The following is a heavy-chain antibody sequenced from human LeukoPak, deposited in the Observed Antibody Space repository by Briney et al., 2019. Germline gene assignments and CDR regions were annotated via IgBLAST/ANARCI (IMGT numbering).Heavy chain of an antibody. V-gene: IGHV3-20*04. Sequence: GGSLRLSCAASGFTFDDYGMSWVRQAPGKGLEWVSGINWNGGSTGYADSVKGRFTISRDNAKNSLYLQMNSLRAEDTALYYCARGGIGSSYPQPDAFDIWGQGTMVTVSS. D-gene: IGHD6-13*01. J-gene: IGHJ3*02. CDR2: INWNGGST. CDR1: GFTFDDYG. CDR3: ARGGIGSSYPQPDAFDI.